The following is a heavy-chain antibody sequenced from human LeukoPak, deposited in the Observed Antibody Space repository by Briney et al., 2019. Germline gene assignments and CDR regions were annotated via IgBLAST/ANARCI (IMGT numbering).Heavy chain of an antibody. CDR1: GFTFANYA. CDR3: AKSRLAAAGAASDY. V-gene: IGHV3-23*01. D-gene: IGHD6-13*01. Sequence: GGSLRVSCAASGFTFANYAMSGVRQAPGKGLEFVSSISRSGDTTFYADSVKGRFTISRDNSKDTLYLQMDRLRADDAAVYYCAKSRLAAAGAASDYWGQGTLVTVSS. J-gene: IGHJ4*02. CDR2: ISRSGDTT.